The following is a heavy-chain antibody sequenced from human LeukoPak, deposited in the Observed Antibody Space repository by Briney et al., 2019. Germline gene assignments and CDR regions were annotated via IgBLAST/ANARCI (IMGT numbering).Heavy chain of an antibody. D-gene: IGHD3-22*01. J-gene: IGHJ4*02. Sequence: GGSLRLSCAASGFTFSRSAMTWVRQGPGTGLEFVASIIYSGGATYYADSVKGRFTISRDNSKNTLYLQMNSLRAEDTALYYCAKDGLYYDGSEHVYYFDSWGQGTLVTVSP. CDR3: AKDGLYYDGSEHVYYFDS. CDR1: GFTFSRSA. V-gene: IGHV3-23*01. CDR2: IIYSGGAT.